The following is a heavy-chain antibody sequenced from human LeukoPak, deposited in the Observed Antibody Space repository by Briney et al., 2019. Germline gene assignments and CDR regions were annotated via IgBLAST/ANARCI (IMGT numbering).Heavy chain of an antibody. D-gene: IGHD6-19*01. Sequence: GGSLRLSCAASGFTFSSYAMNWVRQAPGKGLEWVSSISESGGTTDYADSVKGRFAISRDNSKNTLYLQMNSLRVEDTAVYFCASILVAGRWYYDYWGQGTLVTVSS. J-gene: IGHJ4*02. CDR1: GFTFSSYA. CDR2: ISESGGTT. V-gene: IGHV3-23*01. CDR3: ASILVAGRWYYDY.